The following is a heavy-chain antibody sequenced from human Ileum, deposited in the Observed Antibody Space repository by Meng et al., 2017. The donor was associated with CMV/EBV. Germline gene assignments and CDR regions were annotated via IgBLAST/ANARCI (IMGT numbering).Heavy chain of an antibody. CDR3: AKATDFDS. D-gene: IGHD4-11*01. Sequence: GESLKISCAASGVTFSDYYMSWVRQAPGKGLEWVAYISSASGSAIYYADSVKGRFTISRDDSKNTLYLLMNSLRGEDTALYYCAKATDFDSWGQGTLVTVSS. CDR2: ISSASGSAI. CDR1: GVTFSDYY. J-gene: IGHJ4*02. V-gene: IGHV3-11*01.